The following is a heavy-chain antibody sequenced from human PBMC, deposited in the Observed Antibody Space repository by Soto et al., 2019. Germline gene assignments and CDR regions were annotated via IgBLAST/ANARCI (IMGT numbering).Heavy chain of an antibody. V-gene: IGHV3-21*01. Sequence: GGSLRLSCAASGFTFSSYSMNWVRQAPGKGLEWVSSISSSSSYIYYADSVKGRFTISRDNAKNSLYLQMNSLRAEDTAVYYCARDIYPGDPYWYFDLWGRGTLVTVSS. CDR1: GFTFSSYS. D-gene: IGHD7-27*01. CDR3: ARDIYPGDPYWYFDL. CDR2: ISSSSSYI. J-gene: IGHJ2*01.